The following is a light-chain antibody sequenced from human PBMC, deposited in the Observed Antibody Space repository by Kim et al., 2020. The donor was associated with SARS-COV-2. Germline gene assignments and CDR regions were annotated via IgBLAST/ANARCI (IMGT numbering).Light chain of an antibody. CDR3: LLSYSGVRV. CDR2: DTT. CDR1: TGAVTSGHY. J-gene: IGLJ3*02. Sequence: PGWTVTLTCGSSTGAVTSGHYPYWFQQKYGQAPRGLIYDTTNTHSWTPARFSGSLLGGKAALTLSGAQPEDEADYYCLLSYSGVRVFGAGTQLTVL. V-gene: IGLV7-46*01.